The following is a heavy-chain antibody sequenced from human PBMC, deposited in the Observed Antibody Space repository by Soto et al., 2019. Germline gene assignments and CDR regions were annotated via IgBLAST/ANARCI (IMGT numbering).Heavy chain of an antibody. CDR2: ISAYNGNT. CDR1: GYTFTSYG. Sequence: ASVKVSCKASGYTFTSYGISWVRQAPGQGLEWMGWISAYNGNTNYAQKLQDRVTMTTGTSTSTAYMELRSLRSDDTAVYYCARDPSSGWYFDYWGQGTLVTVSS. J-gene: IGHJ4*02. V-gene: IGHV1-18*04. D-gene: IGHD6-19*01. CDR3: ARDPSSGWYFDY.